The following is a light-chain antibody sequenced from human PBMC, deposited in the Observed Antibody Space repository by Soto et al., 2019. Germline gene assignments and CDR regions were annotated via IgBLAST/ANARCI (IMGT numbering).Light chain of an antibody. V-gene: IGKV1-39*01. CDR3: QLRSNWPPVFT. CDR1: QSISNH. Sequence: DIQMTQSPSSLSASVEDRVIITCRASQSISNHLNWYQQQPGKAPKLLIFAASSLQSGVPPRFSGSRSGPDFTLTISSLQPEDFAVYYCQLRSNWPPVFTFGQGTRLEIK. J-gene: IGKJ5*01. CDR2: AAS.